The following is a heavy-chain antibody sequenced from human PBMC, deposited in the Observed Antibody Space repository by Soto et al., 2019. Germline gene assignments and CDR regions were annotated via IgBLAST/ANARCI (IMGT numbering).Heavy chain of an antibody. CDR2: FYYTGST. J-gene: IGHJ4*02. V-gene: IGHV4-61*03. Sequence: SEILSLTCTVSGGSVSSEHYYWNWIRQPPGKGLEWIGYFYYTGSTNYNPSLESRLTMSVDMSKNHFSLKLSSVTAADTAVYYCAGGTDGKKVAYWGQGTLVTVS. D-gene: IGHD5-12*01. CDR1: GGSVSSEHYY. CDR3: AGGTDGKKVAY.